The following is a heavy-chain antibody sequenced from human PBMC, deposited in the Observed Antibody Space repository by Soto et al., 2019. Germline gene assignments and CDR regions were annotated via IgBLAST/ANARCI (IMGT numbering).Heavy chain of an antibody. V-gene: IGHV1-46*01. D-gene: IGHD3-22*01. Sequence: QVQLVQSGAEVKKPGASVKVSCKASGYTFTTYYMHWVRQAPGQGLEWMGIINPSGGSTRYAQKFQGRVNMTRDTSTSTVYMELSSLKSEDTAVYYCARGLIYDSSGYYVDYWGQGTLVTVSS. J-gene: IGHJ4*02. CDR3: ARGLIYDSSGYYVDY. CDR2: INPSGGST. CDR1: GYTFTTYY.